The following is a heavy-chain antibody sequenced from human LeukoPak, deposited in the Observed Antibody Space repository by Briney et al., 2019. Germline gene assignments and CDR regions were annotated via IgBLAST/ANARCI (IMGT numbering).Heavy chain of an antibody. Sequence: SETLSLTCAVYVGSFSGYYWSWIRQPPGKGLEWIGEINHSGSTNYNPSLKSRVTISGDTSKNQFSLKLSSVTAADTAVYYCARGRSWYGDSYFDYWGQGTLVTVSS. J-gene: IGHJ4*02. CDR3: ARGRSWYGDSYFDY. V-gene: IGHV4-34*01. CDR2: INHSGST. D-gene: IGHD4-17*01. CDR1: VGSFSGYY.